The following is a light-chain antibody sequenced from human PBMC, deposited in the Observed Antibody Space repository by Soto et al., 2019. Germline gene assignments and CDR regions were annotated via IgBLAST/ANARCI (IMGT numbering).Light chain of an antibody. CDR2: GAS. J-gene: IGKJ1*01. CDR3: QQFNNWPWT. CDR1: QSVSSSY. Sequence: EIVLTQSPGSLSLSPGESATLSCRASQSVSSSYLAWYQRKPGQAPRLLIYGASSRATGIPDRFSGSGSGTEFALTISSLQSEDFAVYYCQQFNNWPWTFGQGTKVDI. V-gene: IGKV3-20*01.